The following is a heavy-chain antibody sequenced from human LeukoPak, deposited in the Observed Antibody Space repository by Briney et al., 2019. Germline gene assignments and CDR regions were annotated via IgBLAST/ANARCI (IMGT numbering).Heavy chain of an antibody. J-gene: IGHJ6*03. CDR3: AKGYSSSWTNYYYYYYMDV. CDR2: ISGSGGST. Sequence: GGSLRLSCAASGFTFSSYAMSWVRQAPGKGLEWVSAISGSGGSTYHADSVKGRFTISRDNSKNTLYLQMNSLRAEDTAVYYCAKGYSSSWTNYYYYYYMDVWGKGTTVTVSS. V-gene: IGHV3-23*01. D-gene: IGHD6-13*01. CDR1: GFTFSSYA.